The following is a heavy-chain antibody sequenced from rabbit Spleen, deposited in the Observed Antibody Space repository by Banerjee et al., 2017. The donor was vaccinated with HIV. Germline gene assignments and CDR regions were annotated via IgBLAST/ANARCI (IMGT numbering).Heavy chain of an antibody. D-gene: IGHD2-1*01. V-gene: IGHV1S45*01. CDR3: ARGSAAMTMVITGYSLNL. CDR1: GFDFSRYG. Sequence: QEQLVETGGGLVQPGGSLTLSCKASGFDFSRYGMSWVRQAPGKGLKWIACINMVTGKSVYASWAKGRFIVSRASSTTVTLQVTSLTAADTATYFCARGSAAMTMVITGYSLNLWGPGTLVTVS. J-gene: IGHJ4*01. CDR2: INMVTGKS.